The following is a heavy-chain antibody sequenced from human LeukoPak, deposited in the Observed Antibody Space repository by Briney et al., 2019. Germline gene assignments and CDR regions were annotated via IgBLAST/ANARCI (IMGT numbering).Heavy chain of an antibody. CDR3: ALLYSSEDDY. Sequence: ASVKVSCKASGYTFTAYYIHWVRQAPGQGLEWMGGIIPIFGTANYAQKFQGRVTITADKSTSTAYMELSSLRSEDTAVYYCALLYSSEDDYWGQGTLVTVSS. V-gene: IGHV1-69*06. CDR2: IIPIFGTA. D-gene: IGHD6-25*01. CDR1: GYTFTAYY. J-gene: IGHJ4*02.